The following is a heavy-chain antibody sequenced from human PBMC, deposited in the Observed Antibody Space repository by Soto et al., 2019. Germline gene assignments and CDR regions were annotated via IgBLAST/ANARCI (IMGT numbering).Heavy chain of an antibody. Sequence: GGSLRLSCAASGFTFSSYWMSWVRQAPGKGLEWGANIKQDGSEKYYVDSVKGRFTISRDNAKNSLYLQMNSLRAEDTAVYYCARFSYSSGWYDPLFDYWGQGTLVTVSS. CDR3: ARFSYSSGWYDPLFDY. CDR2: IKQDGSEK. D-gene: IGHD6-19*01. J-gene: IGHJ4*02. CDR1: GFTFSSYW. V-gene: IGHV3-7*01.